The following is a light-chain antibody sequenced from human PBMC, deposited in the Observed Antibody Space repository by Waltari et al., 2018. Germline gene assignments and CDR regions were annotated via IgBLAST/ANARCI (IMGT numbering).Light chain of an antibody. V-gene: IGLV2-14*03. CDR3: SSYTTGSTRYV. CDR1: SSDIGAYNF. Sequence: QSALTQPASVSGSPGQSITISCTGTSSDIGAYNFVSWYQKHLGKAPKVIIYDVNNRPSGVSSRFSGSKSGNTASLTISGLQAEDEADYYCSSYTTGSTRYVFGSGTKVTVL. CDR2: DVN. J-gene: IGLJ1*01.